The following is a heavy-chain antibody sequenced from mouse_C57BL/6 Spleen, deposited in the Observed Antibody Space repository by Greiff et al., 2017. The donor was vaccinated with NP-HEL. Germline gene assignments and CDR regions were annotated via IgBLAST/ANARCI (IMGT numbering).Heavy chain of an antibody. J-gene: IGHJ1*03. CDR1: GYSITSGYY. V-gene: IGHV3-6*01. Sequence: EVQLQESGPGLVKPSQSLSLTCSVTGYSITSGYYWNWIRQFPGNKLEWMGYISYDGSNNYNTSLKNRISITRYTSKNQFFLKLNSVTTEDTATYYCARGPDFDVWGTGTTVTVSS. CDR2: ISYDGSN. CDR3: ARGPDFDV.